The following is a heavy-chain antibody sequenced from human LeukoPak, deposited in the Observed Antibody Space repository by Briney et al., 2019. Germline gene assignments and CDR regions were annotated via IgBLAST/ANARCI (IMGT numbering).Heavy chain of an antibody. J-gene: IGHJ4*02. D-gene: IGHD2-15*01. CDR3: AKSGGYCSGGSCYSGNYFDY. V-gene: IGHV3-9*01. Sequence: GGSLRLSCAASGFTFDDYAMHWVRQAPGKGLEWVSGISWNSGSIGYAGSVKGRFTISRDNAKNSLYLQMNSLRAEDTALYYCAKSGGYCSGGSCYSGNYFDYWGQGTLVTVSS. CDR2: ISWNSGSI. CDR1: GFTFDDYA.